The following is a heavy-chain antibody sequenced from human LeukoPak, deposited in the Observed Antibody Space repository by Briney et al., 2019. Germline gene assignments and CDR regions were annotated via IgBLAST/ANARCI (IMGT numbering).Heavy chain of an antibody. CDR1: GFTFSSYV. Sequence: PGGSLRLSCAASGFTFSSYVMSWVRQAPGKGLEWVSAISGSGGSTYYADSVEGRFTISRDNSKNTLYLQMNSLRAEDTALYYCAKRGNGGSYSILDYWGQGTRVTVSS. J-gene: IGHJ4*02. D-gene: IGHD1-26*01. CDR3: AKRGNGGSYSILDY. V-gene: IGHV3-23*01. CDR2: ISGSGGST.